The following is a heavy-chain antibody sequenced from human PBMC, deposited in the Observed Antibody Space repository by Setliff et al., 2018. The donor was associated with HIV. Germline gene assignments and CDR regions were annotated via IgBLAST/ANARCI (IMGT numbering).Heavy chain of an antibody. D-gene: IGHD1-26*01. CDR2: IIPIFGTA. Sequence: SVKVSCKTSGYTFGSHGISWVRQAPGQGLEWMGGIIPIFGTANYAQKFQGRVTITADESTSTAYMELSSLRSEDAAVYYCATSSIVGATTMGYWGQGTLVTVSS. CDR1: GYTFGSHG. CDR3: ATSSIVGATTMGY. V-gene: IGHV1-69*13. J-gene: IGHJ4*02.